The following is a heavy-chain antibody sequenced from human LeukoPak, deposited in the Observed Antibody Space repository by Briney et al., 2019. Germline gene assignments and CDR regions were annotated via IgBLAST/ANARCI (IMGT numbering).Heavy chain of an antibody. CDR1: GGSFSGYY. Sequence: SETLSLTCAVYGGSFSGYYWSWIRQPPGKGLEWIGSVYYSGTTYCNPSLKSRVTISVDTSKNQFSLNLASVTAADTAFYYCARRPGYTTSWHFDYWGQGTLVTVSS. V-gene: IGHV4-34*01. CDR3: ARRPGYTTSWHFDY. D-gene: IGHD6-13*01. J-gene: IGHJ4*02. CDR2: VYYSGTT.